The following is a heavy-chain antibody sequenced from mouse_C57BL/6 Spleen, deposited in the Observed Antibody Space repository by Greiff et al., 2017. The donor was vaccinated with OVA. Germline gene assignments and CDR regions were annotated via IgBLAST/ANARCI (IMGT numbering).Heavy chain of an antibody. V-gene: IGHV5-17*01. CDR3: TAGIMDY. CDR1: GFTFSDYG. Sequence: EVKLVESGGGLVKPGGSLKLSCAASGFTFSDYGMHWVRQAPEKGLEWVAYISSGSSTIYYADTVKGRFTISRDNAKNTLFLQMTSLRAEDTAMYYCTAGIMDYWGQGTSVTVSS. CDR2: ISSGSSTI. J-gene: IGHJ4*01.